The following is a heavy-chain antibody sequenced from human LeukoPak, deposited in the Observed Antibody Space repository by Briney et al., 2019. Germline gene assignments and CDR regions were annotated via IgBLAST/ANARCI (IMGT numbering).Heavy chain of an antibody. Sequence: PGRSLRLSCAASGFTFSSYAMHWVRQAPGKGLEWVAVISYDGSNKYYADSVKGRFTISRDNSKNTLYLQMNSLRAEDTAVYYCARPAGTSPSYYYYGMDVWGQGTTVTVSS. CDR2: ISYDGSNK. V-gene: IGHV3-30-3*01. CDR3: ARPAGTSPSYYYYGMDV. CDR1: GFTFSSYA. D-gene: IGHD6-13*01. J-gene: IGHJ6*02.